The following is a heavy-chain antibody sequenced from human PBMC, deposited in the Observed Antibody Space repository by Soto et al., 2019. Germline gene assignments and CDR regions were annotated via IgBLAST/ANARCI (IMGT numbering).Heavy chain of an antibody. CDR3: VRVPNY. V-gene: IGHV4-4*02. J-gene: IGHJ4*02. CDR1: GDSISSLNW. CDR2: IHHNGNT. Sequence: QVQLQESGPGLVKPSGTLSLTCTVSGDSISSLNWWSWVRQPPGKGLEWLGQIHHNGNTDYNASLKSRVTISIDKSKNQFSLNLNSVTVADTAVYYCVRVPNYWGQGTLVTGSS.